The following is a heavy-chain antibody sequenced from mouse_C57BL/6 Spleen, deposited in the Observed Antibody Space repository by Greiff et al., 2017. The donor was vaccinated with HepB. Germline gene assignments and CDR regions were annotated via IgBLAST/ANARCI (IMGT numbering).Heavy chain of an antibody. V-gene: IGHV1-55*01. CDR1: GYTFTSYW. D-gene: IGHD1-1*01. Sequence: VQLQQPGAELVKPGASVKMSCKASGYTFTSYWITWVKQRPGQGLEWIGDIYPGSGSTNYNKKFKSKATMTVDTSSSTAYMQLSSLTSEDSAVYYCASADLIIDSFHYGGQGTTLMVSS. CDR3: ASADLIIDSFHY. CDR2: IYPGSGST. J-gene: IGHJ2*01.